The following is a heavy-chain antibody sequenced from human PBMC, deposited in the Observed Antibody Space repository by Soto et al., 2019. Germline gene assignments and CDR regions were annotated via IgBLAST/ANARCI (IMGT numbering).Heavy chain of an antibody. CDR1: GGSISSSSFH. CDR3: ARHPSDFWFDP. D-gene: IGHD2-21*02. J-gene: IGHJ5*02. Sequence: ETLSLTCTVSGGSISSSSFHWGWIRQPPGKGLEWIGSIYYSGSTYYNPSLKSRVTVSVDTSKNQFSLKLSSVTAADTAVYYCARHPSDFWFDPWGQGTLVTVSS. CDR2: IYYSGST. V-gene: IGHV4-39*01.